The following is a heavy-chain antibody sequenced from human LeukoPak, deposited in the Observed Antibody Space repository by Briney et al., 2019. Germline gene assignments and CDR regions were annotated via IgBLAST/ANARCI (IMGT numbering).Heavy chain of an antibody. J-gene: IGHJ4*02. V-gene: IGHV3-30*02. CDR1: GFTFSSYG. Sequence: GGSLRLSCAASGFTFSSYGMHWVRQAPGKGLEWVAFIRYDGSNKYYADSVKGRFAISRDNSKNTLYLQMNSLRAEDTAVYYCAKEGYSYGSHFDYWGQGTLVTVSS. CDR3: AKEGYSYGSHFDY. CDR2: IRYDGSNK. D-gene: IGHD5-18*01.